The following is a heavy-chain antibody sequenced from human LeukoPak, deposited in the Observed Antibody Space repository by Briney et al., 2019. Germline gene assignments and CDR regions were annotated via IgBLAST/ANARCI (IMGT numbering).Heavy chain of an antibody. CDR1: GFTVSSNY. CDR3: AREGSNSRTYFFDY. CDR2: ISSSSGNI. V-gene: IGHV3-48*02. J-gene: IGHJ4*02. D-gene: IGHD4-23*01. Sequence: PGRSLRLSCAASGFTVSSNYMSWGRHAPGGGLEWGSYISSSSGNIYYADSVKGRFTISRDNAKNSLYLQMNSLRDEDTAVYYCAREGSNSRTYFFDYWGQGTLVTVSS.